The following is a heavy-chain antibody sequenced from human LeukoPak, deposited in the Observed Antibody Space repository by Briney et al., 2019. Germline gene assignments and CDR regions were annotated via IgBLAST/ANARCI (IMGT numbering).Heavy chain of an antibody. J-gene: IGHJ5*02. CDR2: INHSGST. V-gene: IGHV4-34*01. CDR3: ARAPRIGYCSSTSCYGWFDP. Sequence: SETLSLACAVYGGSFSGYYWSWIRQPPGKGLEWIGEINHSGSTNYNPSLKSRVTISVDTSKNQFSLKLSSVTAADTAVYYCARAPRIGYCSSTSCYGWFDPWGQGTLVTVSS. CDR1: GGSFSGYY. D-gene: IGHD2-2*01.